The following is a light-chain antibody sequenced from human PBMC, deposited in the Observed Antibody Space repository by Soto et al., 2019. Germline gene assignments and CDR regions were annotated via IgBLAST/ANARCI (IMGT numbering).Light chain of an antibody. CDR2: GAS. Sequence: EIVLTQSPATLSLSPGERATLSCRASQSIAGYLAWYQKKPGQAPTLLIYGASRRTPGIPDRFSGRGSGTDFTLTISGLEPEDFAVYYCQQYGSSPWTFGQGTKVDIK. V-gene: IGKV3-20*01. CDR1: QSIAGY. J-gene: IGKJ1*01. CDR3: QQYGSSPWT.